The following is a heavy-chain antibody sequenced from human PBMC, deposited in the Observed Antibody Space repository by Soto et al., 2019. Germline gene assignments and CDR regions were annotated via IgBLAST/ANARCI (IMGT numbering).Heavy chain of an antibody. D-gene: IGHD3-3*01. J-gene: IGHJ4*02. CDR1: GFTFSSYA. Sequence: EVQLLESGGGLVQPGGSLRLSCAASGFTFSSYAMSWVRQAPGKGLEWVSAISGSGVSTYYADSVKGRFTISRDNSKNTLYLQMNSLRAEDTAVYYCAKAPRVGGWLLHLDYWGQGTLVTVSS. V-gene: IGHV3-23*01. CDR2: ISGSGVST. CDR3: AKAPRVGGWLLHLDY.